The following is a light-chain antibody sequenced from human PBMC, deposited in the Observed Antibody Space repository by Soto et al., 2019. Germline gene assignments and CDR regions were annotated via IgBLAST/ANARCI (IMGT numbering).Light chain of an antibody. V-gene: IGLV1-44*01. Sequence: VLTQPPSASGTPGQRVTISCSGSSSNIGSNTVIWYQQLPGTAPNLLIFGNNQRPSGVPDRFSGSKSGTSASLAISGLQSEDEADYYCETWDDSVNGYVFGTGTKVTVL. CDR3: ETWDDSVNGYV. CDR2: GNN. J-gene: IGLJ1*01. CDR1: SSNIGSNT.